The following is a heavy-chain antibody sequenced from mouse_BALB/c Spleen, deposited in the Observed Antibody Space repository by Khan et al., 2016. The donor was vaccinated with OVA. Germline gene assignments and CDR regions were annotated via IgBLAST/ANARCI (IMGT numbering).Heavy chain of an antibody. CDR1: GFTFSSYS. V-gene: IGHV5-6*01. D-gene: IGHD1-1*01. J-gene: IGHJ3*01. CDR2: ISSGGDYT. Sequence: EVELVESGGDLVKPGGSLKLSCAASGFTFSSYSMSWVRQTPDKRLEWVASISSGGDYTYYPDSVKGRFAISRDNATNTLYLQMSDLKSEDTAMFYCENYFTGAFAYWGQGTVVTVSA. CDR3: ENYFTGAFAY.